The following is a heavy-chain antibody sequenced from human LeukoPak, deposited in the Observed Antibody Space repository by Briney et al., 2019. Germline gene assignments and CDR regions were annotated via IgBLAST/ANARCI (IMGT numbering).Heavy chain of an antibody. J-gene: IGHJ4*02. Sequence: PSQTLSLTCTVSGGSISSGGYYWSWIRQPPGKGLEWIGYIYHSGSTYYNPSLKSRVTISVDRSKNQFSLKLSSVTAADTAVYYCAREGGTSSSLQGLDYWGQGTLVTVSS. V-gene: IGHV4-30-2*01. CDR1: GGSISSGGYY. CDR2: IYHSGST. D-gene: IGHD6-6*01. CDR3: AREGGTSSSLQGLDY.